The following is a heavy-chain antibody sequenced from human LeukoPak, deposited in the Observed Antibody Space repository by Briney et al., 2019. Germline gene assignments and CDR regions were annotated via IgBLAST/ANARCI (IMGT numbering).Heavy chain of an antibody. V-gene: IGHV4-59*01. CDR2: IYYSGST. CDR3: ARSSYGRGLANFDC. J-gene: IGHJ4*02. D-gene: IGHD5-18*01. CDR1: GGSISSYY. Sequence: SETLSLTCTVSGGSISSYYWSWIRQPPGKGLEWIGYIYYSGSTNYNPSLKSRVTISVDTSKNQFSLKLSSVTAADTAVYYCARSSYGRGLANFDCWGQGTLVTVSS.